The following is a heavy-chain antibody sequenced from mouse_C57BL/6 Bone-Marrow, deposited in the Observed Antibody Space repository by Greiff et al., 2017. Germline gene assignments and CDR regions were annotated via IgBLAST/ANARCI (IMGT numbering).Heavy chain of an antibody. V-gene: IGHV1-22*01. D-gene: IGHD1-1*01. CDR2: INPNNGGT. CDR3: ASFSLTTVVAPYAMDY. Sequence: EVQLVESGPELVKPGASVKMSCKASGYTFTDYNMHWVKQSHGKSLEWIGYINPNNGGTSYNQKFKGKATLTVNKSSSTAYMELRSLTSEDSAVYYCASFSLTTVVAPYAMDYWGQGTSVTVSS. CDR1: GYTFTDYN. J-gene: IGHJ4*01.